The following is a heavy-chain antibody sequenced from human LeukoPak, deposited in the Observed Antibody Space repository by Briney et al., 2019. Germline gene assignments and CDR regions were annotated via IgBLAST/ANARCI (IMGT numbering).Heavy chain of an antibody. CDR2: ISAYNTNT. V-gene: IGHV1-18*01. D-gene: IGHD3-16*01. CDR3: ARGDYVSGGYPYFDY. CDR1: GYTFTSYG. J-gene: IGHJ4*02. Sequence: ASVKVSCKASGYTFTSYGISWVRQAPGQGLDRMGWISAYNTNTNYAQKLQGRVTMTTDTSTSTAYMELRSLRSDDTAVYYCARGDYVSGGYPYFDYWGQGTLVTVSS.